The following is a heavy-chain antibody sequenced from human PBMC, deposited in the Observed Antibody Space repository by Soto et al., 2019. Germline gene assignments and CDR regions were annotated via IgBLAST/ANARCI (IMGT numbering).Heavy chain of an antibody. D-gene: IGHD3-3*01. CDR1: GFTFSSYG. CDR3: AKDSKCYDFWSGYYRYYYYYYMDV. CDR2: ISYDGSNK. Sequence: GGSLRLSCAASGFTFSSYGMHWVRQAPGKGLEWVAVISYDGSNKYYADSVNGRFIISRDNSNNTLYLQMNCLRAEDMVVYYCAKDSKCYDFWSGYYRYYYYYYMDVWGKGTTVTVSS. J-gene: IGHJ6*03. V-gene: IGHV3-30*18.